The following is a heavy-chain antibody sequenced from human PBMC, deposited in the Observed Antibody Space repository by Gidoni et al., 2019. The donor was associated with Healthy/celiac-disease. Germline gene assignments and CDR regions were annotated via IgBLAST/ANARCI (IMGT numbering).Heavy chain of an antibody. CDR2: IWYDGSNK. J-gene: IGHJ1*01. Sequence: QVQLVESGGGVVQPGRSLRLSCAASGFTFSSYGMHWVRQAPGKGLEWVAVIWYDGSNKYYADSVKGRFTISRDNSKNTLYLQMNSLRAEDTAVYYCARDRAPYCSSTSCSRYFQHWGQGTLVTVSS. D-gene: IGHD2-2*01. V-gene: IGHV3-33*01. CDR3: ARDRAPYCSSTSCSRYFQH. CDR1: GFTFSSYG.